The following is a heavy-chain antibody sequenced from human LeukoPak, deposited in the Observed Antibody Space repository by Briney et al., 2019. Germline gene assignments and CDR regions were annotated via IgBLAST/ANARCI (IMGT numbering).Heavy chain of an antibody. CDR3: ARAGLRGYYSDY. J-gene: IGHJ4*02. D-gene: IGHD3-22*01. V-gene: IGHV3-64*01. Sequence: GGSLRLSCAASGFTFSSYAMHWVRQAPGKGLEYVSAISSNGGSTYYANSVKGRFTISRDNSKNTLYLQMGSLRAEDMAVYYCARAGLRGYYSDYWAQGTLVTVSS. CDR1: GFTFSSYA. CDR2: ISSNGGST.